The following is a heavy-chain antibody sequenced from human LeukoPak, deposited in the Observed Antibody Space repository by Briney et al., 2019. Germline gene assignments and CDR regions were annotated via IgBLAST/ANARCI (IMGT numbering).Heavy chain of an antibody. CDR3: ARWVYDFWGLDSYYYYMDV. J-gene: IGHJ6*03. Sequence: ASVKVSCKASGYTFTGYYMHWVRQAPGQGLEWMGWINPNSGGTNYAQKFQGRVTMTRDTSISTAYMELSRLRSDDTAVYYCARWVYDFWGLDSYYYYMDVWGKGTTVTVSS. CDR2: INPNSGGT. D-gene: IGHD3-3*01. CDR1: GYTFTGYY. V-gene: IGHV1-2*02.